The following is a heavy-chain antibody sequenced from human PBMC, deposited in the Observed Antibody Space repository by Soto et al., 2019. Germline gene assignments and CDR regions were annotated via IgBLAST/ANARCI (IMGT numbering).Heavy chain of an antibody. J-gene: IGHJ4*02. D-gene: IGHD2-15*01. Sequence: PSETLSLTCTVSGGSIICYYWSWMRQPPGKGLEWIGYIFYAGNTLYTPSLKSRVTISVDTSKNQFSLKLYSVTAADTAVYYCARVDPPQLLLDYWGQGTLVTVSS. CDR3: ARVDPPQLLLDY. V-gene: IGHV4-59*01. CDR1: GGSIICYY. CDR2: IFYAGNT.